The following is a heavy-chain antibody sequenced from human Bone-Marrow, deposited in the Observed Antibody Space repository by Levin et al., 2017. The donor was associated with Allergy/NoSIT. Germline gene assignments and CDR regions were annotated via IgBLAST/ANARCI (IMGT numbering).Heavy chain of an antibody. D-gene: IGHD6-13*01. Sequence: PGGSLRLSCAASGFIFSSYALSWVRQAPGKRLEWVSGISGDGGRTFYADSVKGRFTISRDASKNSLFLQMDSLRADDTAVYYCAKKLLSSYSSSPRDWYFDLWGRGTLVTVSS. V-gene: IGHV3-23*01. CDR1: GFIFSSYA. CDR3: AKKLLSSYSSSPRDWYFDL. J-gene: IGHJ2*01. CDR2: ISGDGGRT.